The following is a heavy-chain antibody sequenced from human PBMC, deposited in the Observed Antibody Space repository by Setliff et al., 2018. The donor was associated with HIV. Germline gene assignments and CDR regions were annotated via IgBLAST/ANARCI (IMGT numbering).Heavy chain of an antibody. CDR2: IYTSGST. CDR1: GGSISSYY. Sequence: PSETLSLTCTVSGGSISSYYWSWIRQPAGEGLEWIGRIYTSGSTNYNPSLKSRVTMSVDTSKNQFSLKLSSVTAADTAVYYCAAVKDYYDSSGVEAFDIRGQGTMVTVSS. V-gene: IGHV4-4*07. D-gene: IGHD3-22*01. J-gene: IGHJ3*02. CDR3: AAVKDYYDSSGVEAFDI.